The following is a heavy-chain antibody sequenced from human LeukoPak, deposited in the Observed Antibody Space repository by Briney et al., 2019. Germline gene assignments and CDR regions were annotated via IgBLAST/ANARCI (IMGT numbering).Heavy chain of an antibody. J-gene: IGHJ3*02. CDR3: ARNFWSGYSGAFDI. D-gene: IGHD3-3*01. V-gene: IGHV3-20*04. CDR2: INWNGGST. Sequence: PGGSLRLYCAASGFTFYDYGMSWVRQAPGKGLEWVSDINWNGGSTGYADSVKGPFTISRDNAKNSLYLQMNSLRAEDTGLYYRARNFWSGYSGAFDIWGQGTMVTVSS. CDR1: GFTFYDYG.